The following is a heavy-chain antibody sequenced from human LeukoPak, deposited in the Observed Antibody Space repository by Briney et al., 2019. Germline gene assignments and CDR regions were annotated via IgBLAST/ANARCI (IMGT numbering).Heavy chain of an antibody. CDR1: GGSFSGYY. D-gene: IGHD3-3*01. CDR3: ARGELTIPPPPFDP. V-gene: IGHV4-34*01. CDR2: INHSGST. Sequence: SETLSLTCAVYGGSFSGYYWSWIRQPPGKGLEWIGEINHSGSTNYNPSLKSRVTISVDTPKNQFSLKLSSVTAADTAVYYCARGELTIPPPPFDPWGQGTLVTVSS. J-gene: IGHJ5*02.